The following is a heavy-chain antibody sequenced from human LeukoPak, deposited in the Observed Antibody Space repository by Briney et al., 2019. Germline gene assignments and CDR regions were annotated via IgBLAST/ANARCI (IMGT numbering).Heavy chain of an antibody. V-gene: IGHV4-34*01. CDR3: ARFYDILTGYYRQRSWFDP. CDR2: INHSGST. CDR1: GGSFSGYY. D-gene: IGHD3-9*01. J-gene: IGHJ5*02. Sequence: SETLSLTCAVYGGSFSGYYWSWIRQPPGKGLEWIGEINHSGSTNYNPCLKSRVTISVDTVKNQFSMKLSSVTAEDTAVYYCARFYDILTGYYRQRSWFDPWGQGTLVTVSS.